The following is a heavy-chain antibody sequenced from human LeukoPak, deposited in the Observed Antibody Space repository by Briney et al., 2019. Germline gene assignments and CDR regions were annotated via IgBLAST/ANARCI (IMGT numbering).Heavy chain of an antibody. J-gene: IGHJ3*02. D-gene: IGHD3-3*01. CDR2: INSDGSST. CDR1: GFTFSSYW. Sequence: GGSLRLSCAASGFTFSSYWMHWVRQAPGKGLVWVSRINSDGSSTSYADSVKGRFTISRDNAKNTLYLQMNSLRAEDTAVYYCARDRYDFWSGYYPQSDAFDIWGQGTMVTVSS. CDR3: ARDRYDFWSGYYPQSDAFDI. V-gene: IGHV3-74*01.